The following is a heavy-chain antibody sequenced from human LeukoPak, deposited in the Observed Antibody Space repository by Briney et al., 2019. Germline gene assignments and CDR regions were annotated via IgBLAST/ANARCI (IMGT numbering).Heavy chain of an antibody. J-gene: IGHJ4*02. CDR2: ISSSSGTI. CDR3: VRTYCSSTSCYWAPGY. V-gene: IGHV3-48*01. D-gene: IGHD2-2*01. CDR1: GFTFSSYS. Sequence: GGSLRLSCEASGFTFSSYSMNWVRQAPGKGLEWVSYISSSSGTIYYADSVKGRFTLSRDNAKKSLYLQMNSLRAEDTAVYYCVRTYCSSTSCYWAPGYWGQGTLVTVSS.